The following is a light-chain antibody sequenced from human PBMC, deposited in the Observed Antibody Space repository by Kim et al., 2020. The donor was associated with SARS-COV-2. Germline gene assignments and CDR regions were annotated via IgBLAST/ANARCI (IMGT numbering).Light chain of an antibody. V-gene: IGKV3-11*01. CDR3: QHRANWPLT. J-gene: IGKJ4*01. CDR1: QTVSNN. Sequence: WSPGERATLSCRASQTVSNNLAWYQQKPGQAPRLLIYDASNRATGIPARFSGSGSGTDFTLTISSLEPEDFAVYYCQHRANWPLTFGGGTKVDIK. CDR2: DAS.